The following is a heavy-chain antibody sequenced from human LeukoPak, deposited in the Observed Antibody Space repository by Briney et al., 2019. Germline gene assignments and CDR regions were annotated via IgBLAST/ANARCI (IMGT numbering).Heavy chain of an antibody. D-gene: IGHD3-22*01. CDR2: IIPIFGTA. J-gene: IGHJ6*03. CDR3: ARGGYNSYYYYYYMDV. Sequence: GASVKVSCKASGGTFSSYAISWVRQAPGQGPEWMGGIIPIFGTANYAQKFQGRVTITADKSTSTAYMELSSLRSEDTAVYYCARGGYNSYYYYYYMDVWGKGTTVTISS. V-gene: IGHV1-69*06. CDR1: GGTFSSYA.